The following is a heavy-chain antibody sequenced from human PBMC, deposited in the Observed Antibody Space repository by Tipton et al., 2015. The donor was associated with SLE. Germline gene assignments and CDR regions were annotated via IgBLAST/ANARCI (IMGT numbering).Heavy chain of an antibody. CDR2: ISGNIGNT. V-gene: IGHV1-18*01. CDR1: GGTFSSYA. D-gene: IGHD3-16*02. Sequence: QLVQSGAEVKKPGASVKVSCKASGGTFSSYAISWVRQAPGQGLEWMGWISGNIGNTDYAQKFQGRVTMTTDTPTSTAYMELRSLRSDDTAVYYCARDGGPFGGVIASGWFDPWGQGTLVTVSS. J-gene: IGHJ5*02. CDR3: ARDGGPFGGVIASGWFDP.